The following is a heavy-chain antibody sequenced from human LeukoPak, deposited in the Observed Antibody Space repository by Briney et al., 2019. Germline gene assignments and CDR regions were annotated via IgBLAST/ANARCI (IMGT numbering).Heavy chain of an antibody. CDR3: AKAFRIVGIGNPDDAFDV. CDR1: GFTFNKYA. J-gene: IGHJ3*01. Sequence: GGSLRLSCAASGFTFNKYAMNWVRQPPGKGLEWVSSIAGNGGSTYYADSVKGRFTLSRDNSENTLYLQLNSLRAEDSGIYYCAKAFRIVGIGNPDDAFDVWGQGTVVTVS. D-gene: IGHD1-26*01. V-gene: IGHV3-23*01. CDR2: IAGNGGST.